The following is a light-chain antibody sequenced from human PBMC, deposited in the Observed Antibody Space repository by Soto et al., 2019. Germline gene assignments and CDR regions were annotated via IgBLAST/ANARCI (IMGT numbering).Light chain of an antibody. Sequence: EVVLTQSPATLSLSPGERATLSCRTSLSVSGYLDWYQQKPGQAPRLLISDASNRATGIPARFSGSGSRTDFTLTISSLEPEDFAVYYCHQRQYWPPITFGQGTRLEIK. CDR3: HQRQYWPPIT. CDR1: LSVSGY. V-gene: IGKV3-11*01. CDR2: DAS. J-gene: IGKJ5*01.